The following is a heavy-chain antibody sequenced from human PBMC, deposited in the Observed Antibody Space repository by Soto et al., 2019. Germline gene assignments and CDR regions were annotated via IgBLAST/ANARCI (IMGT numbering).Heavy chain of an antibody. CDR1: GFTFSSYW. D-gene: IGHD1-26*01. J-gene: IGHJ4*02. CDR2: INQDGSEK. CDR3: ARAISGSLPASNFDS. V-gene: IGHV3-7*03. Sequence: GGALRLSCAASGFTFSSYWMSWVRQAPGKGLEWVANINQDGSEKYYVDSVKGRFTISRDNAKNSLYLQMNSLRAEDTAVYYCARAISGSLPASNFDSWVLFLLVPVSS.